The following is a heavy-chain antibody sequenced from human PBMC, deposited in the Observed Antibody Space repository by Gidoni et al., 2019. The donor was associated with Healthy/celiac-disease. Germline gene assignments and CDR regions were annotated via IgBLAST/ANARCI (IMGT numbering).Heavy chain of an antibody. CDR2: ISSSSSYI. CDR3: ARDHSGYDWSHFDY. J-gene: IGHJ4*02. CDR1: GFTLSSYS. D-gene: IGHD5-12*01. Sequence: EVQLVESGGGLVKPGGSLSLSCADSGFTLSSYSMNWVRQAPGKGLEWVSSISSSSSYIYYADSVKGRFTISRDNAKNSLYLQMNSLRAEDTAVYYCARDHSGYDWSHFDYWGQGTLVTVSS. V-gene: IGHV3-21*01.